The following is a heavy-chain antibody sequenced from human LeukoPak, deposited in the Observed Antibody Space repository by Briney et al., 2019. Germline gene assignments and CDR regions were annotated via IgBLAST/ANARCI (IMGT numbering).Heavy chain of an antibody. CDR2: IKQDGSEK. J-gene: IGHJ4*02. Sequence: PGGSLRLSYAASGFTFNSYWMSWVRQAPGKGLEWVANIKQDGSEKYYVDSVKGRFTISRDNAKNSLYLQMNSLRAEDTAVYYCARDYDVGGWYFDYWGQGTLVTVSS. V-gene: IGHV3-7*01. CDR3: ARDYDVGGWYFDY. D-gene: IGHD6-19*01. CDR1: GFTFNSYW.